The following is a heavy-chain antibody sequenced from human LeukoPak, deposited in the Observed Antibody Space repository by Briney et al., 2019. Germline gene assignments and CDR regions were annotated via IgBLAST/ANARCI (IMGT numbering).Heavy chain of an antibody. J-gene: IGHJ4*02. V-gene: IGHV3-72*01. CDR1: GFTFTDFF. CDR3: SRVVSVAGSDYLDY. D-gene: IGHD6-19*01. CDR2: SRNKARSYSA. Sequence: GGSLRLSCAASGFTFTDFFMDWVRLTPGKGLEWLGRSRNKARSYSAEYAASVQGRFTISRDESKNSLYLQMNSLKTEDTAVYYCSRVVSVAGSDYLDYWGQGTLVTVSS.